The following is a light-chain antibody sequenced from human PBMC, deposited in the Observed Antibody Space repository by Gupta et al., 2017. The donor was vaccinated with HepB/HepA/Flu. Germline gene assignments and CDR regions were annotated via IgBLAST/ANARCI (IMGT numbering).Light chain of an antibody. CDR1: KLGDKY. V-gene: IGLV3-1*01. Sequence: SCELTPQPSVSVSPAPTASITCSGDKLGDKYACWYQQKPGQSPVLVIYQDNKRPSGIPERFSGSNSGNTATLTISGTQAMDEADYYCQAWDSNTYVFGTGTKVTVL. J-gene: IGLJ1*01. CDR3: QAWDSNTYV. CDR2: QDN.